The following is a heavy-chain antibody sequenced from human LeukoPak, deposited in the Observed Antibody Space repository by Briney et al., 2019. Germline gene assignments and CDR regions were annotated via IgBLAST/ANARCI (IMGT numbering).Heavy chain of an antibody. CDR2: INHSGST. Sequence: SETLSLTCAVYGGSFSGYYWSWIRQPPGKGLEWIGEINHSGSTNYNPSLKSRVTISVDTSKNQFSLKLSSVTAADTAVYYCARHTRYSSSWYYEGWFDPWGQGTLVTVSS. CDR1: GGSFSGYY. CDR3: ARHTRYSSSWYYEGWFDP. J-gene: IGHJ5*02. D-gene: IGHD6-13*01. V-gene: IGHV4-34*01.